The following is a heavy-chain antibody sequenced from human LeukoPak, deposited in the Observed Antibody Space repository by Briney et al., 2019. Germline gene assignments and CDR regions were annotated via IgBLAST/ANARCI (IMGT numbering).Heavy chain of an antibody. CDR3: AKDRLGALYYYDSSGYYRFDY. CDR2: ISYDGSNQ. V-gene: IGHV3-30*18. CDR1: EFTFSSYG. D-gene: IGHD3-22*01. J-gene: IGHJ4*01. Sequence: SLSLSCAASEFTFSSYGMHWVRQAPGKGLEWVAVISYDGSNQYYADTVKGRFTISRDNSENTLYLQMNSLRAEDTAVYYCAKDRLGALYYYDSSGYYRFDYWGQGTVVAVSS.